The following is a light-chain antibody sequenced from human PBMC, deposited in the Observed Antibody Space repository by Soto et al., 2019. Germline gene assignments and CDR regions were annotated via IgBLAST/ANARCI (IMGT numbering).Light chain of an antibody. Sequence: QSVLTQPPSVSGAPGQRVTISCTGSSSNIGAGYDVHWYQQLPGTAPKLLIXGNXXXPSGVPDRFSGSKSGTSASLAITGXXXXXXXXXXCQSYDSSLSGSVFGTGTKLTVL. CDR3: QSYDSSLSGSV. CDR1: SSNIGAGYD. V-gene: IGLV1-40*01. CDR2: GNX. J-gene: IGLJ1*01.